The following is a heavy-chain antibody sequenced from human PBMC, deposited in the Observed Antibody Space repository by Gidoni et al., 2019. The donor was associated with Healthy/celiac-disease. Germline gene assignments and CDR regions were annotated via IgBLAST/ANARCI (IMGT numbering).Heavy chain of an antibody. Sequence: QVQLVQSGAEVKKPGASVKVSCKASGYTFTGYYIYWVRQAPGQGLEWMGQINPPSGGTNYAQKFQGRVTMTRDTSIKTAYMELSSLRSDDTAIYYCARDYAGIDYWGQGTLVTVSS. CDR2: INPPSGGT. CDR1: GYTFTGYY. V-gene: IGHV1-2*06. J-gene: IGHJ4*02. CDR3: ARDYAGIDY. D-gene: IGHD3-16*01.